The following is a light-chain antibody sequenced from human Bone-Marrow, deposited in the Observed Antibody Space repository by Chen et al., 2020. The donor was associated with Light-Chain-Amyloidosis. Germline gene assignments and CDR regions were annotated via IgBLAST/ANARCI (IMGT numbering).Light chain of an antibody. Sequence: DIVLTQSPGTLSLSPGDRATLSCRASQSVSSGFLAWYQQIPGQAPRLLIHSASSRATGTPDRFRGSGYGTDFILSITRLEPEDFAVYYCQQYGSSPYTFGQGAKLEMK. CDR1: QSVSSGF. CDR3: QQYGSSPYT. CDR2: SAS. J-gene: IGKJ2*01. V-gene: IGKV3-20*01.